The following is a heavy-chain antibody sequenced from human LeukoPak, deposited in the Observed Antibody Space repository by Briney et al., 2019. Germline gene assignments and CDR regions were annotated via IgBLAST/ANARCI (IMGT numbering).Heavy chain of an antibody. CDR1: GFTFSSYS. D-gene: IGHD6-19*01. Sequence: GGSLRLSCAASGFTFSSYSMNWVRQAPGKGLEWVSSISSSSSYIYYADSVKSRFTISRDNAKNSLYLQMNSLRAEDTAVYYCAREHRPHSSGWYDVEYYYYGMDVWGQGTTVTVSS. V-gene: IGHV3-21*01. CDR2: ISSSSSYI. J-gene: IGHJ6*02. CDR3: AREHRPHSSGWYDVEYYYYGMDV.